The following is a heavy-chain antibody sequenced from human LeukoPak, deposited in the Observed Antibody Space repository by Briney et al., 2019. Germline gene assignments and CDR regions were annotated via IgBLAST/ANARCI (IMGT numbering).Heavy chain of an antibody. CDR3: ARQGYSAYEILDY. D-gene: IGHD5-12*01. Sequence: SETLSLTCTVSGGSISSYYWSWIRQPPGKGLEWIGYIYYSGSTNYNPSLKSRVTISVDTSKNQFSLKLSSVTAADTAVYYCARQGYSAYEILDYWGQGTLVPVSS. V-gene: IGHV4-59*08. J-gene: IGHJ4*02. CDR1: GGSISSYY. CDR2: IYYSGST.